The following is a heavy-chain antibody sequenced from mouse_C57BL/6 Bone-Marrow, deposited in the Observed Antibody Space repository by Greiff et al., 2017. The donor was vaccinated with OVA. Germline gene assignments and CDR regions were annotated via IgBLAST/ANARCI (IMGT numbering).Heavy chain of an antibody. J-gene: IGHJ4*01. CDR1: GYTFTDYY. Sequence: VQLQQSGPVLVKPGASVKMSCKASGYTFTDYYMNWVKQSHGKSLEWIGVINPYNGGTSYNQKFKGKATLTVDKSSSTAYMALNSLTSEDSAVYYVARYLHYYGSSYDAMDYWGQGTSVTVSS. D-gene: IGHD1-1*01. CDR2: INPYNGGT. CDR3: ARYLHYYGSSYDAMDY. V-gene: IGHV1-19*01.